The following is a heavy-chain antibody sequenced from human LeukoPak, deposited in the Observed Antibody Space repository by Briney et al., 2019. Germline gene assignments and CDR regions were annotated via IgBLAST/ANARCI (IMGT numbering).Heavy chain of an antibody. CDR1: GFTFDDYA. Sequence: GGSLRLSCAASGFTFDDYAMRWVRQAPGKGLEWVSLISWDGGSTYYADSVRGRFTISRDYSKNSLYLQMNSLRAEDTALYYCAKDLFGSPDYWGQGTLVTVSS. CDR3: AKDLFGSPDY. J-gene: IGHJ4*02. V-gene: IGHV3-43D*03. D-gene: IGHD1-26*01. CDR2: ISWDGGST.